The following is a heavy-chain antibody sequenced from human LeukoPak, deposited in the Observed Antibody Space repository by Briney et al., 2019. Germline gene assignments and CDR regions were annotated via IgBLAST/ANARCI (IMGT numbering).Heavy chain of an antibody. V-gene: IGHV1-8*01. D-gene: IGHD3-9*01. J-gene: IGHJ6*03. CDR2: MNPNSGNT. CDR1: GYTFTSYD. Sequence: ASVKVSCKASGYTFTSYDINWVRQATGQGLEWMGWMNPNSGNTGYAQKFQGRVTMTRNTSISTAYMELSSLRSEDTAVYYCARGGSELNRLRYFDWLLNYYYYYYYMDVWGKGTTVTISS. CDR3: ARGGSELNRLRYFDWLLNYYYYYYYMDV.